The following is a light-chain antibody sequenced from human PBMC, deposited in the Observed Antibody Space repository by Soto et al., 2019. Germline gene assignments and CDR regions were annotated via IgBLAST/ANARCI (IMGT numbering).Light chain of an antibody. Sequence: QSALTQPASVSGSPGQSITISWTGTSSDIGSYDYVSWYQQHPGKAPKLMIYDVSDRPSGVSNRFSGSKSDNTASLTISGLQAEDEADYYCSSYTSSNTVVFGGGTKLTVL. CDR2: DVS. V-gene: IGLV2-14*01. J-gene: IGLJ3*02. CDR1: SSDIGSYDY. CDR3: SSYTSSNTVV.